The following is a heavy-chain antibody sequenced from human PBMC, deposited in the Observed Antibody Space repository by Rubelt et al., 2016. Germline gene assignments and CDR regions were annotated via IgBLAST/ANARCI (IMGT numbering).Heavy chain of an antibody. CDR1: GGSISSSSYY. Sequence: QLQLQESGPGLVKPSETLSLTCTVSGGSISSSSYYWSWIRQPPGKGLEWIGEINHSGSTNYNPSLKSRVTLSVDTSKNQFSLKLSSVTAADTAVYYCARHRRSWLAVSPYNWFDPWGQGTLVTVSS. D-gene: IGHD6-19*01. J-gene: IGHJ5*02. V-gene: IGHV4-39*01. CDR2: INHSGST. CDR3: ARHRRSWLAVSPYNWFDP.